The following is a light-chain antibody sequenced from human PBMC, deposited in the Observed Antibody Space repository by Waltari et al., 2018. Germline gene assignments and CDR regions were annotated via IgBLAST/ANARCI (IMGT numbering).Light chain of an antibody. Sequence: YVLTQPPSVSVDPGKTARLTCGGDNIGSKSVSWYQQKPGQAPVLVMFYDSDLPSEIPERFSGSNTGNTATLTSSWVEAGDEADYHCQVWDDVTDSGVFGGGTKLTVL. CDR2: YDS. CDR3: QVWDDVTDSGV. CDR1: NIGSKS. V-gene: IGLV3-21*04. J-gene: IGLJ3*02.